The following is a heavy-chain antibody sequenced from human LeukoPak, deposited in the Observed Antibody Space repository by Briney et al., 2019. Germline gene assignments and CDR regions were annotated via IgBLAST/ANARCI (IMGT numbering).Heavy chain of an antibody. CDR2: IYYSGST. Sequence: SETLSLTCTVSGGSISSSSYYWGWIRQPPGKGLEWIGNIYYSGSTYYNPSLKSRVTISVDTSKNQFSLKLSSVTAADTAVYYCARPERITIFGVAHNWFDPWGQGTLVTVSS. D-gene: IGHD3-3*01. V-gene: IGHV4-39*01. CDR1: GGSISSSSYY. J-gene: IGHJ5*02. CDR3: ARPERITIFGVAHNWFDP.